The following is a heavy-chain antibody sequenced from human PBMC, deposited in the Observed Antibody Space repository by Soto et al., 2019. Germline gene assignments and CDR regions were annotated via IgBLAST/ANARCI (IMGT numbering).Heavy chain of an antibody. CDR3: XRXXGYSYGSFDY. V-gene: IGHV1-3*01. J-gene: IGHJ4*02. CDR1: GYTFTSYA. D-gene: IGHD5-18*01. CDR2: INAGNGNT. Sequence: QVQLVQSGAEVKKPGASVKVSCKASGYTFTSYAMHWVRQAPGQRLEWMGWINAGNGNTKYSQKFQGRVTITRDTSASTAXMELSSLRSEDTAVYYCXRXXGYSYGSFDYWGQGTLVTVSS.